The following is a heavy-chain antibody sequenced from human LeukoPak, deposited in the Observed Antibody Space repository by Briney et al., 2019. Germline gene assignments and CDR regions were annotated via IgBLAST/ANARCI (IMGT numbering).Heavy chain of an antibody. J-gene: IGHJ6*02. Sequence: SQTLSLTCTVSGGSISSGDYYWSWIRQPPGKGLEWIGYIYYSGSTYYNPSLKSRVTISVDTSKNQFSLKLSSVTAADTAVYYCARVRPHRWDTETEAYYYYYGMDVWGQGTTVTVSS. CDR3: ARVRPHRWDTETEAYYYYYGMDV. V-gene: IGHV4-30-4*01. CDR1: GGSISSGDYY. CDR2: IYYSGST. D-gene: IGHD5-18*01.